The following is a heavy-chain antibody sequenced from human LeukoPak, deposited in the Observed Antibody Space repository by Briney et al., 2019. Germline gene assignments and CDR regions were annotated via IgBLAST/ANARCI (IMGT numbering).Heavy chain of an antibody. CDR2: IYYSGST. CDR1: GGSISSYY. J-gene: IGHJ4*02. V-gene: IGHV4-59*01. Sequence: SETLSLTRTVSGGSISSYYWSWIRQPPGKGLEWIGYIYYSGSTNYNPSLKSRVTISVDTSKNQFSLKLSSVTAADTAVYYCARVTGGDYVDYWGQGTLVTVSS. D-gene: IGHD1-14*01. CDR3: ARVTGGDYVDY.